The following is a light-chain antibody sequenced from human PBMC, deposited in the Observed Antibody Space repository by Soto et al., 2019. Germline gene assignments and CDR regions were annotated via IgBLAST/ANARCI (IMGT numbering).Light chain of an antibody. Sequence: DIVMTQSPDSLAVSLGETATINCKSSQSVLYSSNNKNYLGWYQQKPGQTPKLLIYWASTRDSGVPDRFSGSGSGTDFTLTIRSLQAEDVAVYYCQQYYSPPYTFGQGTRLEIK. CDR1: QSVLYSSNNKNY. CDR2: WAS. V-gene: IGKV4-1*01. J-gene: IGKJ2*01. CDR3: QQYYSPPYT.